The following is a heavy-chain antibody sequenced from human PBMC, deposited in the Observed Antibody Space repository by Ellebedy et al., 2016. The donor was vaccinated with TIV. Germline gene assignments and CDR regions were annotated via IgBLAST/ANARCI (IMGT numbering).Heavy chain of an antibody. CDR3: ARSTGDCSGGSCYSGY. J-gene: IGHJ4*02. CDR2: IYPGDSDT. V-gene: IGHV5-51*01. Sequence: KVSXKGSRYSFTSYWIGWVRQMPGKGLEWMGIIYPGDSDTRYSPSFQGHVTISADKSISTAYLQWSSLKASDTAMYYCARSTGDCSGGSCYSGYWGQGTLVTVSS. D-gene: IGHD2-15*01. CDR1: RYSFTSYW.